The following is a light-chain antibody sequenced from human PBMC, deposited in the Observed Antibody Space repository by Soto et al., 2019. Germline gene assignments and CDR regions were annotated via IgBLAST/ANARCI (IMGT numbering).Light chain of an antibody. V-gene: IGKV1-5*03. CDR1: QSINSW. CDR3: QQHNSYPWT. J-gene: IGKJ1*01. CDR2: KAS. Sequence: DIQMTQSPSTLSASVGDRVTITCRASQSINSWLAWYQQKLGKAPKLRIYKASNLESGVPSSFSGSGPGTEFTLTNSSPQPDDGATDDGQQHNSYPWTSGQGTKVESK.